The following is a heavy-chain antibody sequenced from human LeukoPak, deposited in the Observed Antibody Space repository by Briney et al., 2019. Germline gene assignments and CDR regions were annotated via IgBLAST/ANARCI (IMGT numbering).Heavy chain of an antibody. Sequence: GASVKVSCKPSGYTFTSFGISWVRQAPGQGLEWMGWIGAYNGDTNYAQKFQGRVTTTTDTSTSTAYMDLRSLRSDGTAAYYCTRDHCRGDNCPSFDYWARERWSPSPQ. CDR1: GYTFTSFG. J-gene: IGHJ4*02. D-gene: IGHD2-15*01. CDR3: TRDHCRGDNCPSFDY. CDR2: IGAYNGDT. V-gene: IGHV1-18*04.